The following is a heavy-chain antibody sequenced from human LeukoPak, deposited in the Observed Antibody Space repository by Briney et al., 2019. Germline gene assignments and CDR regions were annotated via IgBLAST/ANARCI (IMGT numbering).Heavy chain of an antibody. D-gene: IGHD3-3*01. CDR3: ARAYYDFWSGYFDP. CDR2: ISSGSTYM. J-gene: IGHJ5*02. CDR1: GFTFSTYS. V-gene: IGHV3-21*04. Sequence: GGSLRLSCAASGFTFSTYSMNWVRQAPGKGLEWVSSISSGSTYMYYADSVKGRFTISRDNSKNTLYLQMNSLRAEDTAVYYCARAYYDFWSGYFDPWGQGTLVTVSS.